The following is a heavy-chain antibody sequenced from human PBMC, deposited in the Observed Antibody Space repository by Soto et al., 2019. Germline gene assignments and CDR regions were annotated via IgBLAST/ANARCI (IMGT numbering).Heavy chain of an antibody. J-gene: IGHJ4*02. CDR2: IYYSGST. CDR3: ARQFASGNYCDY. V-gene: IGHV4-39*01. CDR1: GVSISSSTYY. Sequence: PSETLSLTCTVSGVSISSSTYYWDWIRQPPGKGLEWIGNIYYSGSTYYNPSLKSRVTISVDTSKNQFSLKLSSVTAADTAVYYCARQFASGNYCDYWGQGTLVTVSS. D-gene: IGHD3-10*01.